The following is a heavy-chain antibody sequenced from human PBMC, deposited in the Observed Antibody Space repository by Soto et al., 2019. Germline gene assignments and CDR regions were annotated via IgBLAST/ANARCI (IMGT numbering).Heavy chain of an antibody. D-gene: IGHD1-26*01. Sequence: RGSLRLSCAASGFILSTYEVNWVRQAPGKGLEWLAYMSSSGSPIYYADSVKGRFTISRDIARYSLYLQMNRLRAEDTAVYYCARDHPAWGTRMDVWGQGTTVTVSS. V-gene: IGHV3-48*03. J-gene: IGHJ6*02. CDR2: MSSSGSPI. CDR3: ARDHPAWGTRMDV. CDR1: GFILSTYE.